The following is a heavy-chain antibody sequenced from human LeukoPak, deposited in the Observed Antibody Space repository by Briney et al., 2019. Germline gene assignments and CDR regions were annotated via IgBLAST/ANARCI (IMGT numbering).Heavy chain of an antibody. D-gene: IGHD1-26*01. CDR3: ARVGGVIVGARYYFDY. J-gene: IGHJ4*02. V-gene: IGHV1-69*01. CDR1: GGTFSSYA. Sequence: SVTVSCKASGGTFSSYAISWVRQAPGQGLEWMGGIIPIFGTANYAQKFQGRVTITADESTSTAYMELSSLRSEDTAVYYCARVGGVIVGARYYFDYWGQGTLVTVSS. CDR2: IIPIFGTA.